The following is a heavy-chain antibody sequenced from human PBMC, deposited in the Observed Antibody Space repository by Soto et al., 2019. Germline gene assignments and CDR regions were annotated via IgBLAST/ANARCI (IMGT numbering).Heavy chain of an antibody. CDR1: GFTVSSNY. CDR2: IYSGGST. J-gene: IGHJ4*02. Sequence: GGSLRLSCAASGFTVSSNYMSWVRQAPGKGLEWVSVIYSGGSTYYADSVKGRFTISRDNSKNTLYLQMNSLRAEDTAVYYCARDPYYGDYVFDYWGQGTLVIVSS. CDR3: ARDPYYGDYVFDY. D-gene: IGHD4-17*01. V-gene: IGHV3-66*01.